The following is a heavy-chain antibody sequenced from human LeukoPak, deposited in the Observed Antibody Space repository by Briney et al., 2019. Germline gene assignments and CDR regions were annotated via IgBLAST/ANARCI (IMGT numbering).Heavy chain of an antibody. Sequence: PGGSLRLSCAASGFTFSSYAMHWVRQAPGKGLEWVSIIYSGGSTYYADSVKGRFTISRDNSKNTLYLQMNSLRAEDTAVYYCARVVAATYFDYWGQGTLVTVSS. V-gene: IGHV3-53*01. D-gene: IGHD2-15*01. CDR2: IYSGGST. J-gene: IGHJ4*02. CDR3: ARVVAATYFDY. CDR1: GFTFSSYA.